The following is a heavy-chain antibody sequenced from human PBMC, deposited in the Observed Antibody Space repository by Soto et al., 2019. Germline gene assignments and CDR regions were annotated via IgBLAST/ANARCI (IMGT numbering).Heavy chain of an antibody. J-gene: IGHJ4*02. Sequence: EVKLVESGGGLVEPGGSLRLSCAASGLTFSSYWLHWVRQSPGKGPVWVSRIKSDGSSTYYADSVKGRFTIARDNAKHTLSPQATSLGAEEMGVYYCSREQSPILILPTAQANLGQGTLVTVS. CDR1: GLTFSSYW. V-gene: IGHV3-74*01. CDR3: SREQSPILILPTAQAN. D-gene: IGHD2-2*01. CDR2: IKSDGSST.